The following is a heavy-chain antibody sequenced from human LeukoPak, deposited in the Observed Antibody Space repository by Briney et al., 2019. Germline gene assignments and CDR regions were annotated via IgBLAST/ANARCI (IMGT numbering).Heavy chain of an antibody. CDR2: ISGNGGST. D-gene: IGHD3-10*01. CDR1: GFTFSSYA. CDR3: AQTFGVGELYT. J-gene: IGHJ4*02. Sequence: GGSLRLSCAASGFTFSSYAMHWVRQAPGKGLEYVSAISGNGGSTYYANSVKGRFTISRDNSKNTLYLQMGSLRAEDMAVYYCAQTFGVGELYTWGQGTLVTVSS. V-gene: IGHV3-64*01.